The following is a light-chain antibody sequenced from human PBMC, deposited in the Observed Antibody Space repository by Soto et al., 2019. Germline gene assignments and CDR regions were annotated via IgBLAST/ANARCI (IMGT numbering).Light chain of an antibody. CDR1: SSDVGGYNY. J-gene: IGLJ1*01. V-gene: IGLV2-11*01. Sequence: QSALTQPRSVSGSPGQSVTISCTGTSSDVGGYNYVSWYQQRPGKAPKLMIYDVSRRPSGVPGRFSGSKSGNTASLTISGLQGEDEAEYFCCSHAASYTYVFGPGTKLTVL. CDR2: DVS. CDR3: CSHAASYTYV.